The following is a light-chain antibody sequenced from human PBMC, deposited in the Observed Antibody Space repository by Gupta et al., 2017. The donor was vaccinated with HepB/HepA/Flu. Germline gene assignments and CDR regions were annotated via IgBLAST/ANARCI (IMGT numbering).Light chain of an antibody. J-gene: IGKJ1*01. Sequence: IVLTQSPATLSLSPGERATLSCRASQSVSSYLAWYQQKPGQAPRLLIYDASNWATGIPARFSGSGSGTDFTLTISSLEPEDFAVYYCQHRSNWPWTFGQGTKVQIK. CDR2: DAS. CDR3: QHRSNWPWT. V-gene: IGKV3-11*01. CDR1: QSVSSY.